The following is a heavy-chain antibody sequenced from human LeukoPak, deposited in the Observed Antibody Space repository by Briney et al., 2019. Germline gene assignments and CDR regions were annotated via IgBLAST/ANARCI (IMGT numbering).Heavy chain of an antibody. CDR1: GFTFNRYE. J-gene: IGHJ4*02. V-gene: IGHV3-48*03. D-gene: IGHD2-8*02. CDR3: ARLFGGVTTFDY. CDR2: ISGSGRTI. Sequence: GGSLRLSCATSGFTFNRYEMNWVRQAPGTGLEWVSYISGSGRTIYYVDSVKGRFTISRDNARNSLYLQMNSLTVEDTAVYYCARLFGGVTTFDYWGQGALVTVSS.